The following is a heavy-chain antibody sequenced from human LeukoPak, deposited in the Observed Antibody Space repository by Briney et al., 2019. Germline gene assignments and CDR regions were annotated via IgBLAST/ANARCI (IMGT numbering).Heavy chain of an antibody. D-gene: IGHD3-22*01. CDR1: GGTFSSYA. J-gene: IGHJ4*02. Sequence: GASVKVSCKASGGTFSSYAISWVRQAPGQGLEWMGWISAYNGNTNYAQKLQGRVTMTTDTSTSTAYMELRSLRSDDTAVYYCARAPTYYDSSDYFDYWGQGTLVTVSS. CDR3: ARAPTYYDSSDYFDY. V-gene: IGHV1-18*01. CDR2: ISAYNGNT.